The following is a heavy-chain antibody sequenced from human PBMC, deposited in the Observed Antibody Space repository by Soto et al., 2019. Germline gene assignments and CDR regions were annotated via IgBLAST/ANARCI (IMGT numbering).Heavy chain of an antibody. Sequence: SETLSLTCTVSGGSISSYYWSWIRQPAGKGLEWIGRIYTSGSTNYNPSLKSRVTMSVDTSKNQFSLKLSSVTAADTAVYYCARDFEATMVRGVTIAYYYYGMDVWGQGTTVTVSS. CDR1: GGSISSYY. J-gene: IGHJ6*02. CDR3: ARDFEATMVRGVTIAYYYYGMDV. CDR2: IYTSGST. D-gene: IGHD3-10*01. V-gene: IGHV4-4*07.